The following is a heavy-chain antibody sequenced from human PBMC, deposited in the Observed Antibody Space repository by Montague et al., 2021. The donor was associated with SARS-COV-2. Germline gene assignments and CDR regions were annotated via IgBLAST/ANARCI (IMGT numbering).Heavy chain of an antibody. CDR2: TYYRSKWYH. D-gene: IGHD2-15*01. CDR3: ARTTTRMLYPENAFDI. V-gene: IGHV6-1*01. J-gene: IGHJ3*02. Sequence: CAISGDTVSSNTATWNWIRRAPSRGLEWLGRTYYRSKWYHDYTLALKSRITINPDTSKNQFSLQLSSVAPEDTAVFYCARTTTRMLYPENAFDIWGQGTMVTVSS. CDR1: GDTVSSNTAT.